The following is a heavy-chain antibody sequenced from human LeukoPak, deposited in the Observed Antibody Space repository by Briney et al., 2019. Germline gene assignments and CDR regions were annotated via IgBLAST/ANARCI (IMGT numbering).Heavy chain of an antibody. CDR3: ARDPVPVPGATFDY. J-gene: IGHJ4*02. CDR2: VYHSGAT. D-gene: IGHD6-19*01. Sequence: SETLSLTCAVSGDSISNNHWWNWVRQPPGKGREWIGQVYHSGATTYNPSLESRVTISVDKSNNQFSLKLTSLPAADTAVYYCARDPVPVPGATFDYWGQGILVTVSS. CDR1: GDSISNNHW. V-gene: IGHV4-4*02.